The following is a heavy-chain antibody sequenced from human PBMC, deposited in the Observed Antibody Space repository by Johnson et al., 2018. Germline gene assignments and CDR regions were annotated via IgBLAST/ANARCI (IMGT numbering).Heavy chain of an antibody. J-gene: IGHJ3*02. CDR2: ISYNGSNK. Sequence: QVQLQESGGDVVQPGRSLRVSCAASRFSFRNYGMHWVRQAPGEGLEWVAVISYNGSNKKYADSVKGRFTISRDNSKNTLYLQMHSLGEEDTAVYYCARRGAYLGGDCLDAFDIWGQGTMVTVSS. V-gene: IGHV3-30*03. CDR1: RFSFRNYG. D-gene: IGHD2-21*02. CDR3: ARRGAYLGGDCLDAFDI.